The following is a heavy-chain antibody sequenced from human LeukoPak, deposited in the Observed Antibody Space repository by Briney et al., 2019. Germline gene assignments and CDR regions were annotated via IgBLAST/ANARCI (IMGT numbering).Heavy chain of an antibody. CDR2: IYPGDSDT. J-gene: IGHJ4*02. CDR3: ARGQGYNHDYYFDY. Sequence: GESLKISCKGFGYIFTNSWIGWVRQMPGKGLECMGIIYPGDSDTRYSPSFQGQVTISVEKSINTAYLQWSSLEASDTAIYYCARGQGYNHDYYFDYWGQGTLVTVSS. D-gene: IGHD5-24*01. V-gene: IGHV5-51*01. CDR1: GYIFTNSW.